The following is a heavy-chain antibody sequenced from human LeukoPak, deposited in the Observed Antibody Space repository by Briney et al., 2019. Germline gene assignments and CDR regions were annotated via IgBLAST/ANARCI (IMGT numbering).Heavy chain of an antibody. CDR3: ARGGYCSSTSCYGPVWLPPQRRLGNWFDP. D-gene: IGHD2-2*01. J-gene: IGHJ5*02. V-gene: IGHV4-34*01. Sequence: SETLSLTCAVYGGSFSGYYWRWIRQPPGKGLEWIGEINHSGSTNYNPSLKSRVTISVDTSKNQFSLKLSSVTAADTAVYYCARGGYCSSTSCYGPVWLPPQRRLGNWFDPWGQGTLVTVSS. CDR2: INHSGST. CDR1: GGSFSGYY.